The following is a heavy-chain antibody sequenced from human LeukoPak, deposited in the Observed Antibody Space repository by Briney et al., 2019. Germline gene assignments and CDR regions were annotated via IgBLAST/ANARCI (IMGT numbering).Heavy chain of an antibody. Sequence: GESLKISCKGSGYSFTSYWIGWVRQMPGKGLEWMGIIYPGDSDTRYSPSLQGQVTISADKSICTAYLQWSSLKASDTAMYYCARAPSGSYYGMDVWGQGTTVTVSS. CDR3: ARAPSGSYYGMDV. CDR1: GYSFTSYW. V-gene: IGHV5-51*01. D-gene: IGHD3-10*01. CDR2: IYPGDSDT. J-gene: IGHJ6*02.